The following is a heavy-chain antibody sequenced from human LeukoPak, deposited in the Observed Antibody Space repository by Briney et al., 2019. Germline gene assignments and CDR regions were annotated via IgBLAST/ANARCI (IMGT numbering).Heavy chain of an antibody. D-gene: IGHD4-23*01. Sequence: ASVKVSCKASGFTFTSYGISWVRRAPGQGLEWMGWISAYNDNTNYAQEVQGRVTMTTDTSTSTAYMELRSLRSDDTAVYYCARDYGGNSVGDAFDIWGQGTMVTVSS. J-gene: IGHJ3*02. CDR3: ARDYGGNSVGDAFDI. V-gene: IGHV1-18*01. CDR1: GFTFTSYG. CDR2: ISAYNDNT.